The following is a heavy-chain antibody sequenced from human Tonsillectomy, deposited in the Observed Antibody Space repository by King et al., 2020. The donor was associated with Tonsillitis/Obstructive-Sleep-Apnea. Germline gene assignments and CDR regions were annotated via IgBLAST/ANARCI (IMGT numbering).Heavy chain of an antibody. CDR2: ISYDGSNK. D-gene: IGHD2-2*02. CDR3: ARDQVPAAIGGGFAP. J-gene: IGHJ5*02. Sequence: VQLVESGGGVVQPGRSLRLSCAASGFTFSSYAMHWVRQAPGKGLEWVAVISYDGSNKYYADSVKGRFTISRDNSKNTRYLQMNSLRAEDTAVYYCARDQVPAAIGGGFAPWGQGTLVTVSS. CDR1: GFTFSSYA. V-gene: IGHV3-30*04.